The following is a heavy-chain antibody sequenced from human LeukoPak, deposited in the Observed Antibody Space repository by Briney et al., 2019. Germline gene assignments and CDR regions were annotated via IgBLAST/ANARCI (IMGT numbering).Heavy chain of an antibody. J-gene: IGHJ5*02. Sequence: SETLSLTCTVSGGSISSGDYYWSWIRQPPGKGLEWIGYIYYRGSTYYNPSLKSRVTISVDTSKNQFSLKLSSVTAADTAVYYCARVGRAYDILTGYYHNWFDPWGQGTLVTVSS. CDR1: GGSISSGDYY. D-gene: IGHD3-9*01. CDR3: ARVGRAYDILTGYYHNWFDP. V-gene: IGHV4-30-4*01. CDR2: IYYRGST.